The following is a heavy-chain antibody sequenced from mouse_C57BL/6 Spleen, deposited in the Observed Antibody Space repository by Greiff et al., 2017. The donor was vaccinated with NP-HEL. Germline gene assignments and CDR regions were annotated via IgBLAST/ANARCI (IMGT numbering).Heavy chain of an antibody. V-gene: IGHV1-15*01. D-gene: IGHD4-1*01. CDR1: GYTFTDYE. J-gene: IGHJ2*01. Sequence: QVQLQQSGAELVRPGASVTLSCKASGYTFTDYEMHWVKQTPVHGLEWIGAIDPETGGTAYNQKFKGKAILTADKSSSTAYMELRSLTSEDSAVYYYTRFSAGTESYFDYWGQGTTLTVSS. CDR2: IDPETGGT. CDR3: TRFSAGTESYFDY.